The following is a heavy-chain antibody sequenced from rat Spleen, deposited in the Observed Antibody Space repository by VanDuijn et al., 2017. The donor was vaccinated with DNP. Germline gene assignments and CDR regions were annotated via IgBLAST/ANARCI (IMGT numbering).Heavy chain of an antibody. D-gene: IGHD1-3*01. V-gene: IGHV2-6*01. CDR2: MTSGGAT. J-gene: IGHJ4*01. CDR3: ARALATVAPTGAMDA. CDR1: GFSLTSYS. Sequence: QVQLKESGPGLVQPSETLSLTCTVSGFSLTSYSVSWVRQPSGRGPEWIAAMTSGGATFYNSAFKSRLSISRDTSKSQVFLKMNSLQTEDTALYFCARALATVAPTGAMDAWGQGTSVTVSS.